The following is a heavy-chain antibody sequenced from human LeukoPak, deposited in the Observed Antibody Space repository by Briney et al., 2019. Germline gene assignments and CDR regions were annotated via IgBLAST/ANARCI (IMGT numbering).Heavy chain of an antibody. D-gene: IGHD4-17*01. CDR1: GFTFSSYA. V-gene: IGHV3-23*01. CDR3: AKTGRDYGDFFYFDY. Sequence: GGSLRLSCATSGFTFSSYAMSWVRQAPGKGLGWVSALNHGGGSTYYADSVKGRFTIFRDNSKNTLYLQISSLRAEDTAVYYSAKTGRDYGDFFYFDYWGQGTLVTVSS. CDR2: LNHGGGST. J-gene: IGHJ4*02.